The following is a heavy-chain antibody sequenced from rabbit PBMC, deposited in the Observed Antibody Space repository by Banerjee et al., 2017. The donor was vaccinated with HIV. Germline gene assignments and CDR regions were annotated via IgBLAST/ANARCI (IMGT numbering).Heavy chain of an antibody. V-gene: IGHV1S36*01. CDR1: GFSLSSYG. CDR2: ISSGGNT. D-gene: IGHD4-1*01. J-gene: IGHJ4*01. CDR3: ARDLAGVIGWNFNL. Sequence: QEQLEESGGGLVTPGGTLTLTCTVSGFSLSSYGVSWVRQAPGKGLEWIGIISSGGNTYYASWVNGRFTISKTSSTTVTLQMTSLTAADTATYFCARDLAGVIGWNFNLWGQGTLVTVS.